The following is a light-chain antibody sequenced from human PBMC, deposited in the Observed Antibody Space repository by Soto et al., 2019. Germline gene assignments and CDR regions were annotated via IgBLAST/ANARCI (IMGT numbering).Light chain of an antibody. V-gene: IGKV1-5*03. J-gene: IGKJ1*01. CDR2: KAS. Sequence: DIQTTQSPSTLSGSMGERVTIPCRASQSINSCVAWYQQRPGKAPKLLSDKASTLESGVPSRFSGSGSGTEFTLTISCLQPDDFATYYCQHYNSYSEAFGQGTKVDIK. CDR1: QSINSC. CDR3: QHYNSYSEA.